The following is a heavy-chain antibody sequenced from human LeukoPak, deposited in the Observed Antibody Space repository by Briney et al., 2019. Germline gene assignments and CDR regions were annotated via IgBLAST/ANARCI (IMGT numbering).Heavy chain of an antibody. CDR3: AKDGQFCHSNTCFKYFDY. J-gene: IGHJ4*02. D-gene: IGHD2/OR15-2a*01. CDR2: ISGSGGST. V-gene: IGHV3-23*01. Sequence: PGGSLRLSCAASGFTFTTYAMSWVRQAPGKGLEWVSSISGSGGSTYFADSVKGRFTISRDNFKNTLDFQMNSLRAEDTAVYYCAKDGQFCHSNTCFKYFDYWGQGALVTVSS. CDR1: GFTFTTYA.